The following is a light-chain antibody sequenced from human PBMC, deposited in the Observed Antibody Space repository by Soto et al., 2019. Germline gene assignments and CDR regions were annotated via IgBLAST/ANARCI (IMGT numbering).Light chain of an antibody. CDR3: QQYNNWPPFT. Sequence: EIVMTQSPGTLSASPGERATLSCRASQNIRSNLAWYQQKPGQAPRLLIYETSIRAPGIPARFSGSGSGTEFTLTISSLQSEDFAVYHCQQYNNWPPFTFGPGTKVDIK. J-gene: IGKJ3*01. V-gene: IGKV3-15*01. CDR2: ETS. CDR1: QNIRSN.